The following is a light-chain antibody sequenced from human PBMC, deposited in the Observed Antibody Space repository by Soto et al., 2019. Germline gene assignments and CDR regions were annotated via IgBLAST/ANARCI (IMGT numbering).Light chain of an antibody. CDR1: QSVSSSY. J-gene: IGKJ1*01. CDR3: QHYVTSLTT. CDR2: GAS. V-gene: IGKV3-20*01. Sequence: EIVLTEAARTLAWSPGERATLSCGASQSVSSSYVAWYQQKPGQAPRLLIFGASIRATGIPDRFIGSGSGTDFTLTISRLEPEDFAVYYCQHYVTSLTTFAQGTKVDIK.